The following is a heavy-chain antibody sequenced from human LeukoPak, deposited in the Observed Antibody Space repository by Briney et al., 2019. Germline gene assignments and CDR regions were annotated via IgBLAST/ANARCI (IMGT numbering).Heavy chain of an antibody. D-gene: IGHD6-13*01. Sequence: GESLKISCKGSGYSFSNYWIAWVRQMPGKGLEWMGRIDPSDSYTNYSPSFQGHVTISADKSISTAYLQWSSLKASDTAMYYCARGHSSSWFDYWGQGTLVTVSS. V-gene: IGHV5-10-1*01. CDR2: IDPSDSYT. CDR3: ARGHSSSWFDY. CDR1: GYSFSNYW. J-gene: IGHJ4*02.